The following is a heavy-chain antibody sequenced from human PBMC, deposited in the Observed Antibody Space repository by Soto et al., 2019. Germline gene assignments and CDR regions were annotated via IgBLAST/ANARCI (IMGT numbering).Heavy chain of an antibody. CDR2: ISYDGSNK. J-gene: IGHJ4*02. D-gene: IGHD4-17*01. CDR1: GFTFSSYG. Sequence: QVQLVESGGGVVQPGRSLRLSCAASGFTFSSYGMHWVRQAPSKGLEWVAVISYDGSNKYYADSVKGRFTISRDNSKNTLYLQMNSLRAEDTAVYYCARTTVVTPVPDYWGQGTLVTVSS. V-gene: IGHV3-30*03. CDR3: ARTTVVTPVPDY.